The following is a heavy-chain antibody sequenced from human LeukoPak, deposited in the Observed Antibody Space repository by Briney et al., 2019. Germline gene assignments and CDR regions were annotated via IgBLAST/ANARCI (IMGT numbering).Heavy chain of an antibody. CDR1: GFTLSSYT. J-gene: IGHJ4*02. V-gene: IGHV3-48*04. CDR3: ARDRGDGYNYRSPFDS. CDR2: ISSSSDTT. Sequence: GGSLRLSCAASGFTLSSYTMNWVRQAPGKGLEWVSYISSSSDTTYYADSVKGRFTMSRDNAKNSLFLEMNSLRVEDTAVYYCARDRGDGYNYRSPFDSWGQGTLVTVSS. D-gene: IGHD5-24*01.